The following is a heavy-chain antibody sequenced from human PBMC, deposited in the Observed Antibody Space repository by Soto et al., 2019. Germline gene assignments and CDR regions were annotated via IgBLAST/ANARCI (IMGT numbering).Heavy chain of an antibody. CDR3: AKDLISGYNSGRPFDS. Sequence: EVQLLESGGGLVQPGGSLRLSCAASGFTFSSFAMSWVRQAPGKGLEWVSAIGSRGDSTYYADSVKGRFTISRDNSKNTLYLQMNSLRAEDTAVYYCAKDLISGYNSGRPFDSWGQGTLVTVSS. D-gene: IGHD6-19*01. CDR1: GFTFSSFA. J-gene: IGHJ4*02. V-gene: IGHV3-23*01. CDR2: IGSRGDST.